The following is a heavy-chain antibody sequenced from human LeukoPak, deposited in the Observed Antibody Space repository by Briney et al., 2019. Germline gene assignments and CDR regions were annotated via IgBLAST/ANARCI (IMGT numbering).Heavy chain of an antibody. Sequence: SVKVSCKASGGTFSTYAISWVRQAPGQGLEWMGGIIPIFGTANYAQKFQGRVTITADESTSTAYMELSSLRSEDTAVYYCVMCPQIRGVIHYYYYGMDVWGQGTTVTVSS. CDR3: VMCPQIRGVIHYYYYGMDV. V-gene: IGHV1-69*13. CDR2: IIPIFGTA. J-gene: IGHJ6*02. CDR1: GGTFSTYA. D-gene: IGHD3-10*01.